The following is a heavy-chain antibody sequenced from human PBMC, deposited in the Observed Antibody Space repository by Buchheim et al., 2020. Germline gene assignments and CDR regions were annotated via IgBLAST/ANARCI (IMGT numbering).Heavy chain of an antibody. V-gene: IGHV3-23*01. J-gene: IGHJ4*02. Sequence: EVQLLESGGGLVQPGGSLRLSCAASGFTFSSYGMSWVRQAAGKGREWVSSITGSGARTFYADFVEGRFTISRDNSKNTLYLQMDSLRAEDPAVYYCAKRGTYSFDYWGQGTL. CDR2: ITGSGART. CDR3: AKRGTYSFDY. D-gene: IGHD3/OR15-3a*01. CDR1: GFTFSSYG.